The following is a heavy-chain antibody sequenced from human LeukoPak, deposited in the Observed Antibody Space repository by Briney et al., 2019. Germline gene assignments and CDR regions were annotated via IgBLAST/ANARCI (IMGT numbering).Heavy chain of an antibody. V-gene: IGHV1-18*01. CDR1: GYTFTSYG. D-gene: IGHD6-19*01. CDR3: ARDTVAVAGKGGFDY. CDR2: ISAYNGNT. Sequence: ASVKVSCKASGYTFTSYGISWVRQAPGQGLEWMGWISAYNGNTNCAQKLQGRATMTTDTSTSTAYMELRSLRSDDTAVYYCARDTVAVAGKGGFDYWGQGTLVTVSS. J-gene: IGHJ4*02.